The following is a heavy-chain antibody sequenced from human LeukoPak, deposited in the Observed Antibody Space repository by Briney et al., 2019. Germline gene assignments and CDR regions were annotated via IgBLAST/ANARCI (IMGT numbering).Heavy chain of an antibody. J-gene: IGHJ5*02. Sequence: SETLSLTCTVSGGSISSGSYYWSWVRQPAGKGLEWIGRIYTSGSTNYNPSLKSRVTISVDTSKNQFSLKLSSVTAADTAVYYCARVGRAVADSNWFDPWGQGTLVTVSS. CDR3: ARVGRAVADSNWFDP. D-gene: IGHD6-19*01. V-gene: IGHV4-61*02. CDR1: GGSISSGSYY. CDR2: IYTSGST.